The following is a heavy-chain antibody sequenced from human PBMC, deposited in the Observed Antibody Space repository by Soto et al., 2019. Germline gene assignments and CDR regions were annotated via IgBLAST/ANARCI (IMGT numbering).Heavy chain of an antibody. CDR1: GFTFSDYY. CDR2: ISSSGSTI. CDR3: AREPGLPNRAYRYSYYYGMDV. Sequence: QVQLVESGGGLVKPGGSLRLSCAASGFTFSDYYMSWIRQAPGKGLEWVSYISSSGSTIYYADSVKGRFPISRDNAKNSLYLKMNSLRAEDTAVYYCAREPGLPNRAYRYSYYYGMDVWGQGTTVTVSS. V-gene: IGHV3-11*01. D-gene: IGHD2-2*01. J-gene: IGHJ6*02.